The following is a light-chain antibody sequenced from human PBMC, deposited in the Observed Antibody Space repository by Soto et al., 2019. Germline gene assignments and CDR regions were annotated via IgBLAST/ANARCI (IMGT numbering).Light chain of an antibody. J-gene: IGKJ2*01. CDR3: QQYDSSLYT. CDR1: QSVSSSMY. V-gene: IGKV3-20*01. Sequence: EIVLTQSPGTLSLSPGERATLSCRASQSVSSSMYLDWYQQKPGQAPRLLIHGTSSRATGIPDRFSGSGSGTDFTLTISSLEPEDFAVYYCQQYDSSLYTFGQGTKLEIK. CDR2: GTS.